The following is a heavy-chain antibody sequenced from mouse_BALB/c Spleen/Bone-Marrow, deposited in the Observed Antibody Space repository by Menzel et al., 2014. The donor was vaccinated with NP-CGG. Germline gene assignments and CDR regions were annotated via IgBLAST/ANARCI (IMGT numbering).Heavy chain of an antibody. CDR3: ARSYYGYLYYFDY. D-gene: IGHD1-2*01. V-gene: IGHV1-7*01. CDR1: GYTFTSYW. CDR2: INPSTGYT. J-gene: IGHJ2*01. Sequence: ESGAELAKPGASVKMSCKASGYTFTSYWMHWVKQRPGQGLEWIGYINPSTGYTEYNQKFKDKATLTADKSSSTAYMQLSSLTSEDSAVYYCARSYYGYLYYFDYWGQGTTLTVSS.